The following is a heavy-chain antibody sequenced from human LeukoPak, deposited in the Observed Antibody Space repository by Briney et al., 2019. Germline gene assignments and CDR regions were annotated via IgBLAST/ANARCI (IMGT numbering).Heavy chain of an antibody. J-gene: IGHJ4*03. CDR3: GRGSSHNSSWYGYFDP. Sequence: ASVKVSCKSSGYNLVTDGSTFMTFGISWLRQAPGQGLEWMGWISPASGKTIYSQKVQGRLTLTTDTSTTTVYMEMRSLRSDDTAVYYCGRGSSHNSSWYGYFDPWGQGTLVTVSS. D-gene: IGHD6-13*01. CDR2: ISPASGKT. CDR1: GYNLVTDGSTFMTFG. V-gene: IGHV1-18*01.